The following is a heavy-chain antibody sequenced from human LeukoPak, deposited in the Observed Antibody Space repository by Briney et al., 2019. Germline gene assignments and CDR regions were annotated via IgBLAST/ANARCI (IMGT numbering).Heavy chain of an antibody. CDR1: GGSISDYY. D-gene: IGHD3-9*01. V-gene: IGHV4-4*07. CDR3: ARGWSVLTGYYYFDY. CDR2: IYYSGST. Sequence: SETLSLTCTVSGGSISDYYWSWIRQPAGKGLEWIGRIYYSGSTNYNPSLKSRVILSVDTSKNQFSLKLTSVTAADTAVYYCARGWSVLTGYYYFDYWGQGILVTVSS. J-gene: IGHJ4*02.